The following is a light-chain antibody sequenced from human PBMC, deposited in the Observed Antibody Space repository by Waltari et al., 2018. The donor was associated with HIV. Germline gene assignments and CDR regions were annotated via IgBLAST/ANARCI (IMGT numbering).Light chain of an antibody. CDR1: AWPKHY. V-gene: IGLV3-25*03. CDR2: KDT. Sequence: SYQLTQPSSVSVPPGQTPRTPFSGGAWPKHYASWYHQEPGQAPVLVIYKDTERPSGIPERFSGSSSGTTVTLTISGVQAEDEGDYYCQSADSSGTYAVFGGGTQLTVL. J-gene: IGLJ7*01. CDR3: QSADSSGTYAV.